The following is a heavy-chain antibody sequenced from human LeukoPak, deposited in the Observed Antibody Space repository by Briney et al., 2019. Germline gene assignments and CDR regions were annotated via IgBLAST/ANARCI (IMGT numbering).Heavy chain of an antibody. V-gene: IGHV4-4*07. D-gene: IGHD3-9*01. CDR3: ARDREYYDILTGYYNDAFGI. CDR1: GGSISSYY. CDR2: IYTSGST. Sequence: SETLSLTCTVSGGSISSYYWSWIRQPAGKGLEWIGRIYTSGSTNYNPSLKSRVTMSVDTSKNQFSLKLSSVTAADTAVYYCARDREYYDILTGYYNDAFGIWGQGTMVTVSS. J-gene: IGHJ3*02.